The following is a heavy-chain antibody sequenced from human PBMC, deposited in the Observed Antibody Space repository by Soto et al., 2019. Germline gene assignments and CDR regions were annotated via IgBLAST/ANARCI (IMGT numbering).Heavy chain of an antibody. CDR2: IIPIFGTA. D-gene: IGHD3-9*01. CDR1: GGTFSSYA. CDR3: ARSPPYDILTGYYFLFDY. V-gene: IGHV1-69*13. Sequence: SVKVSCKASGGTFSSYAISWVRQAPGQGLEWMGGIIPIFGTANYAQKFQGRVTITADESTSTAYMELSSLRSEDTAVYYCARSPPYDILTGYYFLFDYWGQGTLVTVSS. J-gene: IGHJ4*02.